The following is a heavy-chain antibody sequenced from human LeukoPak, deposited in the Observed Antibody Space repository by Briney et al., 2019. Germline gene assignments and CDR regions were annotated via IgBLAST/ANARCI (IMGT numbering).Heavy chain of an antibody. V-gene: IGHV3-9*01. CDR3: AKDRDYGDYLGPFDY. CDR2: ISWNSGSI. CDR1: GFTFDDYA. Sequence: PGGSLRLSCAASGFTFDDYAMHWVRQAPGKGLEWVSGISWNSGSIGYADSVKGRFTISRDNAKNSLYLQMNSLRAEDTALYYCAKDRDYGDYLGPFDYWGQGTLVTVSS. D-gene: IGHD4-17*01. J-gene: IGHJ4*02.